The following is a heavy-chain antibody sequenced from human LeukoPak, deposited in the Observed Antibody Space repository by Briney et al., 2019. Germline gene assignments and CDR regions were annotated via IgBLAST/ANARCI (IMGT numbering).Heavy chain of an antibody. V-gene: IGHV3-74*03. J-gene: IGHJ5*02. D-gene: IGHD2-15*01. CDR1: GFTFSNYF. CDR3: ARRVDSTRWFDP. Sequence: GGSLRLSCVASGFTFSNYFMHWVRLAPGKGLVWVSRISGDGTTTLYADSVKGRFTISRDNAKNTLYLQMNSLRDEDTAVYYRARRVDSTRWFDPWGQGTLVAVSS. CDR2: ISGDGTTT.